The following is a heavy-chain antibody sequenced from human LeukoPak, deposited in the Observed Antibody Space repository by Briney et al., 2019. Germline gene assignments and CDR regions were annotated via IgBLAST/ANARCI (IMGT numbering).Heavy chain of an antibody. CDR3: ARHPTPGIAAAGTFDY. D-gene: IGHD6-13*01. J-gene: IGHJ4*02. CDR2: INHSGST. CDR1: GGSFSGYY. Sequence: SETLSLTCAVYGGSFSGYYWSWIRQPPGKGLEWIGEINHSGSTNYNPSLKSRVTISVDTSKNQFSLKLSSVTAADTAVYYCARHPTPGIAAAGTFDYWGQGTLVTVSS. V-gene: IGHV4-34*01.